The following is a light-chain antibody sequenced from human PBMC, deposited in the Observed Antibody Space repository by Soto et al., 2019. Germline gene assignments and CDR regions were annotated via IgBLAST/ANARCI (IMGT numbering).Light chain of an antibody. J-gene: IGKJ1*01. V-gene: IGKV3-20*01. CDR1: QSVSSSY. Sequence: EIVLTQSPGTLSLSPEERATLSCRASQSVSSSYLAWYQQKPGQAPRLLIYGASSRATGIPDRFSGSGSETDFTLTISRLEPEDFAVYYCQQYGSSPRTFGQGTKVEIK. CDR3: QQYGSSPRT. CDR2: GAS.